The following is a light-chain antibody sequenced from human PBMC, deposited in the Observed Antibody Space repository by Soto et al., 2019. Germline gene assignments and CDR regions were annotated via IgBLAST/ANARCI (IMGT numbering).Light chain of an antibody. Sequence: QAVLAQPASVSGSLGQSISVSCVGASSDIGDGYDVSWYQHLPGKAPQLIIFQVSNRPPGVSDSFSGSKSGATASLGISGLQADDEADYYCTSYSSTNTLVFGRGTKVTVL. J-gene: IGLJ3*02. CDR2: QVS. CDR1: SSDIGDGYD. CDR3: TSYSSTNTLV. V-gene: IGLV2-14*01.